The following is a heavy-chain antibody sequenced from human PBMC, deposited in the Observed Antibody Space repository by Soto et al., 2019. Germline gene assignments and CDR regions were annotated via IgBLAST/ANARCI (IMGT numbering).Heavy chain of an antibody. CDR3: ARGGIYYDRTIFYYGMDV. V-gene: IGHV5-51*01. D-gene: IGHD3-22*01. CDR2: IYPGDSDT. J-gene: IGHJ6*02. Sequence: PGESLKISCKGSGYSFTSYWIGWVRQMPGKGLEWMGIIYPGDSDTRYSPSFQGQVTISADKSISTAYLQWSSLKASDTAMYYCARGGIYYDRTIFYYGMDVWGQGTTVTVS. CDR1: GYSFTSYW.